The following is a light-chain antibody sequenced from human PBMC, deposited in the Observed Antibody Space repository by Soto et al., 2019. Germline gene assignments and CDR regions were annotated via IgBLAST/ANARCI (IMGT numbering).Light chain of an antibody. Sequence: EIVMTQSPATLSVSPGERATLSCRASQSVSSNLAWYQQKPGQAPRLLIYGASTSATGIPARFSGSRSGTEFTLTISSLQSEDCAVAYCQQYNNWPYTFGQGTKLEIK. V-gene: IGKV3-15*01. CDR3: QQYNNWPYT. CDR2: GAS. J-gene: IGKJ2*01. CDR1: QSVSSN.